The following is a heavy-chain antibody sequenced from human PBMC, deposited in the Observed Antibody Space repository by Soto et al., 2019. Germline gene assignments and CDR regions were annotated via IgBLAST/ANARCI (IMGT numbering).Heavy chain of an antibody. CDR3: ARGKDWNDDGAPFDY. CDR2: IGTAGDP. J-gene: IGHJ4*02. D-gene: IGHD1-1*01. V-gene: IGHV3-13*05. CDR1: GSTFSSYD. Sequence: GGSLRLSCAASGSTFSSYDMHWVRQATGKGLEWVSAIGTAGDPYYPGSVKGRFTISRENAKNSLYLQMSSLRAGDTAVYYCARGKDWNDDGAPFDYWGQGTLVTVSS.